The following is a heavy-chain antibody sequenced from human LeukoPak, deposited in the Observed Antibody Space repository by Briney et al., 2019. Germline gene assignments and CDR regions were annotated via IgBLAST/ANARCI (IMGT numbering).Heavy chain of an antibody. D-gene: IGHD3-16*02. CDR1: GFTFSSYE. CDR3: ARELYDYVWGSYRLDAFDI. CDR2: ISSSGSTI. J-gene: IGHJ3*02. V-gene: IGHV3-48*03. Sequence: GGSLRLSCAASGFTFSSYEMNWVRQAPGKGLEWVSYISSSGSTIYYADSVKGRFTISRDNAKNSLHLQMNSLRAEDTAVYYCARELYDYVWGSYRLDAFDIWGQGTMVTVSS.